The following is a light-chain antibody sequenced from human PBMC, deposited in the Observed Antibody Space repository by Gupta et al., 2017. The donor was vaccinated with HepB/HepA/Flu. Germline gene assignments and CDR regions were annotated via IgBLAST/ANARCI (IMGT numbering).Light chain of an antibody. J-gene: IGLJ2*01. CDR2: YDD. CDR1: NIGHKS. V-gene: IGLV3-21*04. Sequence: SYVLTQPPSVSVAPGETARMTCGGNNIGHKSVHWYQQKPGQAPEVVIYYDDDRHSGVPERFSGSNSGNTATLTISGVDAGDEADYFCQVWDSSSDHPVVFGGGTKLTVL. CDR3: QVWDSSSDHPVV.